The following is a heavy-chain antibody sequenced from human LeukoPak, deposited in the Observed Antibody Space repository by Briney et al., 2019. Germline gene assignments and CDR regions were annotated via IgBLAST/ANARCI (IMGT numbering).Heavy chain of an antibody. D-gene: IGHD3-3*01. J-gene: IGHJ5*02. CDR3: ARESLNTDTYDFWSGYYSGWFDP. V-gene: IGHV3-33*01. CDR1: GFTFSSYG. CDR2: IWYDGSNK. Sequence: PGGSLRLSCAASGFTFSSYGMHWVRQAPGKGLEWVAVIWYDGSNKYYADSVKGRFTISRDNSKNTLYLQMNSLRAEDTAVYYCARESLNTDTYDFWSGYYSGWFDPWGQGTLVTVSS.